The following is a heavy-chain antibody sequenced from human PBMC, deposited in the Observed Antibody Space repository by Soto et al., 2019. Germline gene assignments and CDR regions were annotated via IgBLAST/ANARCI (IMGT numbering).Heavy chain of an antibody. CDR2: MNPNSGNT. V-gene: IGHV1-8*01. CDR3: ASYCSSTSCSPLRYYYGMDV. D-gene: IGHD2-2*01. Sequence: ASVKVSCKASGYTFTSYDINRVRQATGQGLEWMGWMNPNSGNTGYAQKFQGRVTMTRNTSISTAYMELSSLRSEDTAVYYCASYCSSTSCSPLRYYYGMDVWGQGTTVTVSS. CDR1: GYTFTSYD. J-gene: IGHJ6*02.